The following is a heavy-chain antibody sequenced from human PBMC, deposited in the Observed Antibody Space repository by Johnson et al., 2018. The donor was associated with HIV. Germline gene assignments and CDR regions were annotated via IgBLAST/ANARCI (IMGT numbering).Heavy chain of an antibody. CDR3: AKGLSLSGSYSYDAFDI. D-gene: IGHD1-26*01. CDR2: INWNGGST. Sequence: VQLVESGGGVVRPGGSLRLSCAASGFTFDDYGMNWVRQAPGKGLEWVSGINWNGGSTGYADSVKGRFTISRDNAKNSLHLQMNSLRAEDTAVYYCAKGLSLSGSYSYDAFDIWGQGTMVTVSS. J-gene: IGHJ3*02. CDR1: GFTFDDYG. V-gene: IGHV3-20*04.